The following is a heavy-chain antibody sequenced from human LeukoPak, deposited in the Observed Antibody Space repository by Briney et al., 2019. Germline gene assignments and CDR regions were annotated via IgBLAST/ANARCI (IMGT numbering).Heavy chain of an antibody. CDR1: GYTFTSYG. CDR2: ISANNGNT. J-gene: IGHJ3*02. CDR3: ARDGPWRELSYREAFDI. V-gene: IGHV1-18*01. Sequence: ASVKVSCKASGYTFTSYGISWVRQARGQGLEWMGWISANNGNTNYAQRFQGRVTMTTDTSTSTAYMELRSLRSDDTAVYYCARDGPWRELSYREAFDIWGQGTMVTVSS. D-gene: IGHD1-26*01.